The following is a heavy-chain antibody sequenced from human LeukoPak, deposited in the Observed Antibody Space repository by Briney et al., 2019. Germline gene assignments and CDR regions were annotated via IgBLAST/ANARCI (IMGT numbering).Heavy chain of an antibody. CDR3: ARSHKAAAGDFDY. Sequence: GGSLRLSCAASGFTFRDYYMSWMRQAPGKGLERVSYISSSGSTIYYADSVKGRFTISRDNAKNSLYLQMNSLRAEDTAVYYCARSHKAAAGDFDYWGQGTLVTVSS. CDR2: ISSSGSTI. V-gene: IGHV3-11*04. CDR1: GFTFRDYY. D-gene: IGHD6-13*01. J-gene: IGHJ4*02.